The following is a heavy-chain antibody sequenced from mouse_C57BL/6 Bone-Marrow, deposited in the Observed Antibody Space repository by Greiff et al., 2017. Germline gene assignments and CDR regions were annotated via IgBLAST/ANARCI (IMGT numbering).Heavy chain of an antibody. CDR2: ISSGGSYT. CDR1: GFTFSSYG. V-gene: IGHV5-6*01. Sequence: EVKLMESGGDLVKPGGSLKLSCAASGFTFSSYGMSWVRQTPDKRLGWVATISSGGSYTYYPDSVKGRFTISRDNAKNTLYLQMSSLKSEDTAMYYCASLITTVWGYWGQGTTLTVSS. J-gene: IGHJ2*01. D-gene: IGHD1-1*01. CDR3: ASLITTVWGY.